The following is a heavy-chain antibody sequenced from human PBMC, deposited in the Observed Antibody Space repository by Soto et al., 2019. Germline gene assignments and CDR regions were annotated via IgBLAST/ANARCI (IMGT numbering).Heavy chain of an antibody. Sequence: EVQLVQSGAEVKKPGATVKISCKVSGFKFIDYYLYWVQQAPGKALEWMGRVDPEDGETVYSEKFQGRRTITADTSRDIAHMELSGLRAEDTAVYFCATTTAVIVAQGPMDVWGQGTTVIVSS. J-gene: IGHJ6*02. D-gene: IGHD2-21*01. V-gene: IGHV1-69-2*01. CDR1: GFKFIDYY. CDR2: VDPEDGET. CDR3: ATTTAVIVAQGPMDV.